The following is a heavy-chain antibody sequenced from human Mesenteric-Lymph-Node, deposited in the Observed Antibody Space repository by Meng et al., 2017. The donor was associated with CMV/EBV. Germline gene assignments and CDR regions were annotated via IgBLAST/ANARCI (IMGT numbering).Heavy chain of an antibody. J-gene: IGHJ2*01. CDR1: GGSISSYY. CDR2: IYYSGST. V-gene: IGHV4-59*01. CDR3: ARVAYDSWYFDL. D-gene: IGHD5-12*01. Sequence: ETLSLTCTVSGGSISSYYWSWIRQPPGKGLEWIGYIYYSGSTNYNPSLKSRVTISVDTSKNQFSLKLSSVTAADTAVYYCARVAYDSWYFDLWGRGTLVTVSS.